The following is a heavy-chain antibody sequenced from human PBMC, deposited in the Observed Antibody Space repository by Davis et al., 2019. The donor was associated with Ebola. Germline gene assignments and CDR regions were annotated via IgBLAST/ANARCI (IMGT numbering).Heavy chain of an antibody. D-gene: IGHD3-3*01. J-gene: IGHJ4*02. CDR3: ARDADTHYDFWSGYPF. CDR2: ISGSGGST. Sequence: GESLKISCAASGFTFSSYAMSWVRQAPGKGLEWVSAISGSGGSTYYADSAKGRFTISRDNAKNSLYLQMNSLRAEDTAVYYCARDADTHYDFWSGYPFWGQGTLVTVSS. V-gene: IGHV3-23*01. CDR1: GFTFSSYA.